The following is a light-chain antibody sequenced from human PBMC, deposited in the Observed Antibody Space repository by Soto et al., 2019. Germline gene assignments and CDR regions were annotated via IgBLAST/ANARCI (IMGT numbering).Light chain of an antibody. V-gene: IGLV2-23*01. CDR1: SSDVGSYNL. J-gene: IGLJ2*01. Sequence: QSALTQPASVSGSPGQSITISCTGTSSDVGSYNLVSWYQQHPGKAPKLMIYEGTKRPSGVSNRFSGSKSGNTASLTISGLQAEDEADYYCCSYAGRSTFVFGGGTKLIVL. CDR2: EGT. CDR3: CSYAGRSTFV.